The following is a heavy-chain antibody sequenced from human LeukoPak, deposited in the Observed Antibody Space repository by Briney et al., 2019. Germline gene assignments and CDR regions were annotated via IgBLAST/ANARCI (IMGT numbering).Heavy chain of an antibody. CDR2: ISGSGGST. Sequence: GGSLRLSCAASGFTFSSYAMSWVRQAPGKGLEWVSAISGSGGSTYYADSVKGRFTISRDNSKNTLYLQMNSLRAEDTAVYYCARGLRARTIFGVVIQGNYFDYWGQGTLVTVSS. D-gene: IGHD3-3*01. V-gene: IGHV3-23*01. CDR3: ARGLRARTIFGVVIQGNYFDY. J-gene: IGHJ4*02. CDR1: GFTFSSYA.